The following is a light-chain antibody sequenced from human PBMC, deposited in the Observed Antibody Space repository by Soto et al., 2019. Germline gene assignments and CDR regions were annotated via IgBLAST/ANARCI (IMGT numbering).Light chain of an antibody. CDR1: QSVSSN. J-gene: IGKJ3*01. Sequence: EIGRTQSPATLSVSPGERAPLSSRASQSVSSNLAWYQQKPGQAPRLLIYGASTRATGIPARFSGSGSGTEFTLTISSLQSEDFAVYYCQQYNNWPFTFGPGTKVDIK. V-gene: IGKV3-15*01. CDR3: QQYNNWPFT. CDR2: GAS.